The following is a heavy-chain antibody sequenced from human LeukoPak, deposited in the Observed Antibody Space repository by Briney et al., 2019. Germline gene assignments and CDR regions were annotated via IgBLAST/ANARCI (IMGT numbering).Heavy chain of an antibody. Sequence: GGSLRLSCAASGFTFSSYSMNWVRQAPGKGLEWVSSISSSSSYIYYADSVKGRFTISRDNAKNTLYLQMNSLRAEDTAVYYCAKGEGYYDFWSGYYIYWGQGTLVTVSS. CDR3: AKGEGYYDFWSGYYIY. CDR1: GFTFSSYS. CDR2: ISSSSSYI. J-gene: IGHJ4*02. V-gene: IGHV3-21*04. D-gene: IGHD3-3*01.